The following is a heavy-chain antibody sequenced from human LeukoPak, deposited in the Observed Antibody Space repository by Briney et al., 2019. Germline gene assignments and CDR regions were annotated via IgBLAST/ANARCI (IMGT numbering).Heavy chain of an antibody. CDR2: INSDGSST. CDR3: ARGYCGSTSCPKAHYFDY. J-gene: IGHJ4*02. V-gene: IGHV3-74*01. Sequence: GGSLRLSCAASGFTFSSYWMHWVRHAPGKGLVWVSRINSDGSSTSYADSVKGRFTISRDNAKNTLYLQMNSLRAEDTAAYYCARGYCGSTSCPKAHYFDYWGQGTLVTVSS. D-gene: IGHD2-2*01. CDR1: GFTFSSYW.